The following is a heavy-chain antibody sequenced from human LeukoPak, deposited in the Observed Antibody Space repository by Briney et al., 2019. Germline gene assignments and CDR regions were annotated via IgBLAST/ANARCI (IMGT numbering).Heavy chain of an antibody. CDR1: GFAFSDYS. CDR2: ISSSDNTI. V-gene: IGHV3-48*02. D-gene: IGHD3-3*01. J-gene: IGHJ6*02. Sequence: GGSLRLSCAASGFAFSDYSMNWVRQAPGKGLEWVSYISSSDNTIHYADSVKGRFTISRDNAKNSLYLEMNSLRDEDTAVYYCAKGPTIFGVVIIWDYYYGMDVWGQGTTVTVSS. CDR3: AKGPTIFGVVIIWDYYYGMDV.